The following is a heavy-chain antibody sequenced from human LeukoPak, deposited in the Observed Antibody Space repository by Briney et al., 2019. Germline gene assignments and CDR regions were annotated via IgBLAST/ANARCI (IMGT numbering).Heavy chain of an antibody. CDR2: ISYDGSNK. Sequence: GGSLRLSCAASGFTFSSYAMHWVRQAPGKGLEWVAVISYDGSNKYYADSVKGRFTISRDNSKNTLYLQMNSLRAEDTAVYYCARDIGGYDSGDYWGQGTLVTVSS. V-gene: IGHV3-30*04. CDR1: GFTFSSYA. CDR3: ARDIGGYDSGDY. J-gene: IGHJ4*02. D-gene: IGHD5-12*01.